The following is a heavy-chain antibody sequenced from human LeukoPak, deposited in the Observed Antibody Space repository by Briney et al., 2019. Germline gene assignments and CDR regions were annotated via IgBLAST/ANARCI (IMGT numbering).Heavy chain of an antibody. D-gene: IGHD2-8*01. Sequence: PGGSLRLSCAASGFTVSSNYMSWVRQAPGKGLEWVSVIYSGGSTYYADSAKGRFTISRDNSKNTVYLQMNSLRAEDTAVYYCVMDFDYWGQGTLVTVSS. CDR2: IYSGGST. J-gene: IGHJ4*02. CDR3: VMDFDY. CDR1: GFTVSSNY. V-gene: IGHV3-66*01.